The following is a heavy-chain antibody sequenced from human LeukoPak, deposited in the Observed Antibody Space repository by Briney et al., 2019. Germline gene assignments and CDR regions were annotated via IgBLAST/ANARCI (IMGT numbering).Heavy chain of an antibody. Sequence: SETLSLTCTVSGGSISSSSYYWGWIRQPPGKGLEWIGTVHYRGSTYYNPSLTSRVAISVDTSNNQFSLKLSSVTAADTAVYYCARGRGGYSYYYYYYYMDVWGKGTTVTVSS. CDR1: GGSISSSSYY. J-gene: IGHJ6*03. CDR2: VHYRGST. CDR3: ARGRGGYSYYYYYYYMDV. D-gene: IGHD5-12*01. V-gene: IGHV4-39*01.